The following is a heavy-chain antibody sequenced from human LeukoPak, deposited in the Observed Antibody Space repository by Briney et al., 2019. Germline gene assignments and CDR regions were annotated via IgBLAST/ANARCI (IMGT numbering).Heavy chain of an antibody. D-gene: IGHD5-18*01. J-gene: IGHJ4*02. V-gene: IGHV1-18*01. CDR3: ARDEAVDFGYSFADY. CDR2: ISAYNGNT. Sequence: ASVKVSCKASGYTFTSYGISWVRQAPGQGLEWMGWISAYNGNTNYAPKLQGRVTMTTDTSTSTAYMELRSLRSDDTAVYYCARDEAVDFGYSFADYWGQGTLVTVSS. CDR1: GYTFTSYG.